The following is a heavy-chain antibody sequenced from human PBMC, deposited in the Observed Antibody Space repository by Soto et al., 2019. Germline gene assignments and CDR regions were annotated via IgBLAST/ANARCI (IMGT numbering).Heavy chain of an antibody. V-gene: IGHV2-5*02. CDR3: AHRLGGYTWNDGYLDY. CDR1: GFSLTSRPMG. D-gene: IGHD1-20*01. J-gene: IGHJ4*02. Sequence: QITLKESGPTLVTPTQTLTLTCSFSGFSLTSRPMGVGWIRQPPGKALEWLAVIYWDDDKRYSPTLRSRLTIAKDPSKKQVVLTVTNMDPVDTATYYCAHRLGGYTWNDGYLDYWGQGILVTVSS. CDR2: IYWDDDK.